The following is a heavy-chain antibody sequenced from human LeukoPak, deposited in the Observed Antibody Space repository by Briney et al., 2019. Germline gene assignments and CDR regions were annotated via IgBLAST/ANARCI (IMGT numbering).Heavy chain of an antibody. CDR2: MKQDGSEK. V-gene: IGHV3-7*04. Sequence: GGSLRLSCAASGFTVSSHYMSWVRQAPGKGLEWVANMKQDGSEKYYVDSVKGRFTISRDNAKNSLYLQMNSLRTEDTAVYYCARSLAAGFDIWGQGTMVTVSS. CDR3: ARSLAAGFDI. J-gene: IGHJ3*02. D-gene: IGHD6-25*01. CDR1: GFTVSSHY.